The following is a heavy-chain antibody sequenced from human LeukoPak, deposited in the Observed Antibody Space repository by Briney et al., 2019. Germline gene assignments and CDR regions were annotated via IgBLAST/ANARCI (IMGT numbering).Heavy chain of an antibody. CDR3: AKDRVGAILYFDY. D-gene: IGHD1-26*01. Sequence: GGSLRLSCAASGFIFSNYGMSWVRQAPGEGLEWVSAMSGSGSRTYYADSVKGRFTISRDNSKNTLYLQMSILRVGDSALYCCAKDRVGAILYFDYWGQGTLVTVSS. CDR2: MSGSGSRT. J-gene: IGHJ4*02. CDR1: GFIFSNYG. V-gene: IGHV3-23*01.